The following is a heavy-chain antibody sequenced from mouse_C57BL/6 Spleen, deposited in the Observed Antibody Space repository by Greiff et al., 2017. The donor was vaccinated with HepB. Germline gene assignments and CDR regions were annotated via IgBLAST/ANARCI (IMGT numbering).Heavy chain of an antibody. J-gene: IGHJ4*01. CDR1: GYTFTSYW. CDR2: IHPSDSDT. CDR3: AIYHGSRPYYAMDY. V-gene: IGHV1-74*01. Sequence: QVQLKQPGAELVKPGASVKVSCKASGYTFTSYWMHWVKQRPGQGLEWIGRIHPSDSDTNYNQKFKGKATLTVDKSSSTAYMQLSSLTSEDSAVYYCAIYHGSRPYYAMDYWGQGTSVTVSS. D-gene: IGHD1-1*01.